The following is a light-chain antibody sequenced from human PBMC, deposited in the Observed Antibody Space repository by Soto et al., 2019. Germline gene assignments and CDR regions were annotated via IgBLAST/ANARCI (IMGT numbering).Light chain of an antibody. V-gene: IGLV2-23*02. CDR1: SSDVGSYNF. CDR2: GVN. CDR3: CSYAGISTFYV. Sequence: QSALTQPASVSGSPGQSITISCTGTSSDVGSYNFVSWYQQHPGKAPKLMIYGVNKRPSGVSNRFSGSKSGNTASLTISGLQAEDEADYYCCSYAGISTFYVFGTGTKLTVL. J-gene: IGLJ1*01.